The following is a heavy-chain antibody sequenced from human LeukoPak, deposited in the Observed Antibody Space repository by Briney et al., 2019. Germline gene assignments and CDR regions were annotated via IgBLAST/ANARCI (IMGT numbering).Heavy chain of an antibody. CDR1: GFTFSSYS. Sequence: GGSLRLSCAASGFTFSSYSMNWVRQAPGKGLEWVSYISSSSSTIYYADSVKGRFTISRDNSKNTLYLQMNSLRAEDTAVYYCARDPHSSSWYDLGYWGQGTLVTVSS. CDR3: ARDPHSSSWYDLGY. V-gene: IGHV3-48*01. CDR2: ISSSSSTI. J-gene: IGHJ4*02. D-gene: IGHD6-13*01.